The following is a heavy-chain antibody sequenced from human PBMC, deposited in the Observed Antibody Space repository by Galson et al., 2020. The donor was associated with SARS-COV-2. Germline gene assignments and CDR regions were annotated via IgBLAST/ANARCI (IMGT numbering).Heavy chain of an antibody. D-gene: IGHD6-13*01. J-gene: IGHJ4*02. CDR2: IYHTGST. CDR3: VRVAAAAAHFDY. Sequence: SETLFLTCTVSGDSISSNYWWSWVRQSPVTGLEWIGEIYHTGSTHYNPSLKSRVTLSVDQSKNQFSLILNSVTAADTAVFFCVRVAAAAAHFDYWGQGIRVTVTS. CDR1: GDSISSNYW. V-gene: IGHV4-4*02.